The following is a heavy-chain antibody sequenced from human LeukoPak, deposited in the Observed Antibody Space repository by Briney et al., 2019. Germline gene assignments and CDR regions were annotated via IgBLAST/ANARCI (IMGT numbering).Heavy chain of an antibody. CDR1: GFTFSSYA. J-gene: IGHJ6*02. D-gene: IGHD2-15*01. Sequence: GGSLRLSCAASGFTFSSYAMSWVRQAPGKGLEWVSAISGSGGSTYYADSVKGRFTISRDNAKNSLYLQMNSLRAEDTAVYYCARDSKYCSGGSCHYYYYYGMDVWGQGTTVTVSS. CDR2: ISGSGGST. CDR3: ARDSKYCSGGSCHYYYYYGMDV. V-gene: IGHV3-23*01.